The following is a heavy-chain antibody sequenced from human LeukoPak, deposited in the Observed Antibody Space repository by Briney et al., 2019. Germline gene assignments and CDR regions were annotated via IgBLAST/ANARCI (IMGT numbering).Heavy chain of an antibody. Sequence: ASVKVSCKTPGYTFSNYGISWVRQAPGQGLEWMGWITAYNGNRLYAQRFQGRITLTADTSTSTSYMELRSLEYDDTAIYYCARDNDKVVDHWGQGTLVTVSS. V-gene: IGHV1-18*01. CDR1: GYTFSNYG. CDR3: ARDNDKVVDH. D-gene: IGHD1-1*01. CDR2: ITAYNGNR. J-gene: IGHJ4*01.